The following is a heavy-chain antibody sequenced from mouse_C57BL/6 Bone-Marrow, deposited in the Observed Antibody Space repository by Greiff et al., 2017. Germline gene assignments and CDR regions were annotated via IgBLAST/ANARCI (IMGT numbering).Heavy chain of an antibody. CDR2: ISSGGSYT. CDR3: ARHGGTTVRFAY. Sequence: EVMLVESGGDLVKPGGSLKLSCAASGFTFSSYGMSWVRQTPDKRLEWVATISSGGSYTYYPDSVKGRFTISRDNAKNTLYLQMISLQAEDTAMYYCARHGGTTVRFAYWGQGTLVTVSA. CDR1: GFTFSSYG. D-gene: IGHD1-1*01. J-gene: IGHJ3*01. V-gene: IGHV5-6*01.